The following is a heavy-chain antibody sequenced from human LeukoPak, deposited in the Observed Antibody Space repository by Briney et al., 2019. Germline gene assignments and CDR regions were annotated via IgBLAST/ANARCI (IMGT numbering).Heavy chain of an antibody. V-gene: IGHV1-46*01. D-gene: IGHD1-26*01. J-gene: IGHJ4*02. CDR2: INPSGGST. CDR1: GYTFTSYY. CDR3: ARDLLPIGYIGSPVGATTGDNFDY. Sequence: ASVKVSCKASGYTFTSYYMHWVRQAPGQGLEWMGIINPSGGSTSYAQKFQGRVTMTRDTSTSTVYVELSSLRSEDTAVYYCARDLLPIGYIGSPVGATTGDNFDYWGREPWSPSPQ.